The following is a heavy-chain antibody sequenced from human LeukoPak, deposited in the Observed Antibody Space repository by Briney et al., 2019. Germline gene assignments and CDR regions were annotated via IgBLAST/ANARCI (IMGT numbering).Heavy chain of an antibody. V-gene: IGHV5-51*01. CDR2: IYPGDSDT. J-gene: IGHJ4*02. Sequence: KPGESLKISCKGSGYSFTSFWIGWVRRMPGKGLEWMGIIYPGDSDTRYSPSFQGQVTISADKSINTAYLQWSSLKASDTAMYYCARHDSCSSTSCYFDYWGQGTLVTVSS. D-gene: IGHD2-2*01. CDR3: ARHDSCSSTSCYFDY. CDR1: GYSFTSFW.